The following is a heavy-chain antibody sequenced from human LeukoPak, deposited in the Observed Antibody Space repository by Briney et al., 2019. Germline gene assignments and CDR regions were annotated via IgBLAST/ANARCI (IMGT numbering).Heavy chain of an antibody. CDR2: IYYSGST. D-gene: IGHD5-12*01. CDR3: ARVGYSGYDIDY. V-gene: IGHV4-59*01. CDR1: GGSISSYY. Sequence: SETLSLTCTVSGGSISSYYWSGIRQPPGKGLEWIGYIYYSGSTKYNPSLKSRVTISVDTSKNQFSLKLSSVTAADTAVYYCARVGYSGYDIDYWGQGTLVTVSS. J-gene: IGHJ4*02.